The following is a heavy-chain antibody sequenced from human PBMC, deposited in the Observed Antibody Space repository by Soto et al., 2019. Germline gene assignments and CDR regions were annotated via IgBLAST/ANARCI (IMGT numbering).Heavy chain of an antibody. V-gene: IGHV3-74*01. CDR2: IKTDGSAT. Sequence: GGSLRLSCVASGFTFSSYWMHWVRQAPGKGLVWVSRIKTDGSATLYADSVRGRFTSSRDNAKNTLFLQMNSLRAEDTAVYYCTREDSAFGVWGQGTKVTVSS. J-gene: IGHJ3*01. CDR3: TREDSAFGV. CDR1: GFTFSSYW.